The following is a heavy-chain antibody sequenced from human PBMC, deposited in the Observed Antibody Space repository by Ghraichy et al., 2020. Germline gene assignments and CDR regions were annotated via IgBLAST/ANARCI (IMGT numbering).Heavy chain of an antibody. Sequence: SQTLSLTCAVYGGSFSGYYWSWIRQPPGKGLEWIGEINHSGSTNYNPSLKSRVTISVDTSKNQFSLKLSSVTAADTAVYYCARVGIAARGNWFDPWGQGTLVTVSS. CDR1: GGSFSGYY. CDR3: ARVGIAARGNWFDP. D-gene: IGHD6-6*01. CDR2: INHSGST. J-gene: IGHJ5*02. V-gene: IGHV4-34*01.